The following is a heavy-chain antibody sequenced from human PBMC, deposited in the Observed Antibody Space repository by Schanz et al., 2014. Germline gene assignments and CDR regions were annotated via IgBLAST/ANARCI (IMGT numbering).Heavy chain of an antibody. D-gene: IGHD6-19*01. CDR1: GFTFSSYG. CDR3: AKCIGWYGRCAFDI. J-gene: IGHJ3*02. V-gene: IGHV3-33*06. Sequence: QVQLVESGGDVVQPGRSLRLSCAASGFTFSSYGMHWVRQAPGKGLEWVAVIWYDGNNKYYADSVKGRFTISRDNSKNILYLQMNSLRAEDTAVYYCAKCIGWYGRCAFDIWGQGTMVTVSS. CDR2: IWYDGNNK.